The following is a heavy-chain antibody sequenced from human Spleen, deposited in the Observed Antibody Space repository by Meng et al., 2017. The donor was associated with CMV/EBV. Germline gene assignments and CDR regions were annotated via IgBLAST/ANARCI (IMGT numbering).Heavy chain of an antibody. CDR2: ISSSGSTI. D-gene: IGHD4-11*01. V-gene: IGHV3-48*03. J-gene: IGHJ5*02. CDR3: AKTNNYAFDP. CDR1: GFTFSSYE. Sequence: GGSLRLSCAASGFTFSSYEMNWVRQAPGKGLEWVSYISSSGSTIYYADSVKGRFTISRDNSRNTLYLQMNSLRAEDTAVYYCAKTNNYAFDPWGQGTLVTVSS.